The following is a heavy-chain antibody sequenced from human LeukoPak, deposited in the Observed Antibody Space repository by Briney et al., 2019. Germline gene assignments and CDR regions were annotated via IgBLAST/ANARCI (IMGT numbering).Heavy chain of an antibody. J-gene: IGHJ5*02. CDR3: ARQSGYSYPFDP. V-gene: IGHV4-59*08. D-gene: IGHD5-18*01. CDR2: IYYTGST. CDR1: GGSITTYY. Sequence: RTSETLSLTCTVSGGSITTYYWSWIRQPPAKGLEWIAYIYYTGSTNYNPSLKSRVTISVDTSKNQFSLKLSSVTAADTAVYYCARQSGYSYPFDPWGQGTLVTVSS.